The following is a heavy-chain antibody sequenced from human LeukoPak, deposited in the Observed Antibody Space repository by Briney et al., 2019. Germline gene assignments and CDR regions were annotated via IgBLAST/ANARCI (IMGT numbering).Heavy chain of an antibody. V-gene: IGHV4-59*04. Sequence: PSETLSLTCTVSGGSMSPYHWGWIRQPPGKGLEWTGYIYYSGSTYYNPSLKSRVTISVDTSKNQFSLKLSSVTAADTAVYYCARSDTLGYCSSTSCLGNWFDPWGQGTLVTVSS. CDR2: IYYSGST. CDR3: ARSDTLGYCSSTSCLGNWFDP. D-gene: IGHD2-2*01. CDR1: GGSMSPYH. J-gene: IGHJ5*02.